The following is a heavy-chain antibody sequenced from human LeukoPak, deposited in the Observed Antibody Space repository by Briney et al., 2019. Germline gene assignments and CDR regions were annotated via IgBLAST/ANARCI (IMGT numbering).Heavy chain of an antibody. V-gene: IGHV4-39*07. CDR2: IYYSGST. J-gene: IGHJ2*01. Sequence: KASETLSLTCTVSGGSISSSSYYWGWIRQPPGKGLEWIGSIYYSGSTYYNPSLKSRVTISVDTSKNQFSLKLSSVTAADTAVYYCATGEAGYFDLWGRGTLVTVSS. CDR3: ATGEAGYFDL. CDR1: GGSISSSSYY.